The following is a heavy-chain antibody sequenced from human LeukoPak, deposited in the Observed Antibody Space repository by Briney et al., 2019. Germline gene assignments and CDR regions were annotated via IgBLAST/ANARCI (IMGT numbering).Heavy chain of an antibody. CDR2: IIPIFGTA. J-gene: IGHJ5*02. CDR1: GGTFSSYA. V-gene: IGHV1-69*01. D-gene: IGHD3-10*01. CDR3: ARVDGVDGWFGDSPLDP. Sequence: ASVKVSCKASGGTFSSYAISWVRQAPGQGLEWMGGIIPIFGTANYAQKFQGRVTITADESTSTAYMELSSLRSEDTAVYYCARVDGVDGWFGDSPLDPWGQGTLVTVSS.